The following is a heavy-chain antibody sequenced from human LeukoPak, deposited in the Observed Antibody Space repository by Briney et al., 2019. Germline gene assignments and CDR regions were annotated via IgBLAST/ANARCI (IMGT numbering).Heavy chain of an antibody. CDR3: AKAHCGGDCYFGLYYMDV. V-gene: IGHV3-30*02. Sequence: PGVSLTLSCSASGFPFNSYVIHWLRQAPRRGGVGVAYIAHDGSKKYYSDSVRGRFTVSRDNSKNTLYLQLNTLRGEDTAVYYCAKAHCGGDCYFGLYYMDVWGKGTTVTVSS. J-gene: IGHJ6*03. D-gene: IGHD2-21*02. CDR2: IAHDGSKK. CDR1: GFPFNSYV.